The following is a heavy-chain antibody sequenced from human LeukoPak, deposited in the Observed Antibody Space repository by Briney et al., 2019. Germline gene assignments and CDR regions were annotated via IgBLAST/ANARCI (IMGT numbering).Heavy chain of an antibody. CDR3: GKGRWMVVAADDY. V-gene: IGHV3-23*01. Sequence: QSGGSLRLSCAASGFTFSSYAMSWVRQAPGKGLEWVSAISGSGGSTYYADSVKGRFTISRDNSKNTLYLQMNSLRAEDTAVYYCGKGRWMVVAADDYWGQGTLVTVSS. CDR1: GFTFSSYA. J-gene: IGHJ4*02. CDR2: ISGSGGST. D-gene: IGHD2-15*01.